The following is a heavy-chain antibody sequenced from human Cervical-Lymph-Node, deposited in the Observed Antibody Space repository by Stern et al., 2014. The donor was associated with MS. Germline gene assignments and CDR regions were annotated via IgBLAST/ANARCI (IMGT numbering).Heavy chain of an antibody. Sequence: QVQLMQSGAEVKKPGASVKVSCKASGYTFTRYGISWVRQAPGQGLEWVGWCSAYKDNTNYAQKLQGRVTITTDSSTSTAYRELRSVRSDDASVYYCARGLLGSENAFDIWGQGTMVTVSS. J-gene: IGHJ3*02. CDR2: CSAYKDNT. D-gene: IGHD2-15*01. CDR1: GYTFTRYG. V-gene: IGHV1-18*01. CDR3: ARGLLGSENAFDI.